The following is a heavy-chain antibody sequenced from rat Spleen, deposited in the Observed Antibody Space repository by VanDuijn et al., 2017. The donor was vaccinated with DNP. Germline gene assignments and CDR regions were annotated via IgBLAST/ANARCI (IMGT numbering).Heavy chain of an antibody. CDR2: ITNTGDGS. CDR3: TRNWDY. V-gene: IGHV5-31*01. CDR1: GFIFSNYW. D-gene: IGHD5-1*01. Sequence: EVKLVESGGGLVQPGRSLKLSCAASGFIFSNYWMTWIRQAPGKGLEWVASITNTGDGSYYSDSVKGRFSISRDNTKSTLYLQMNSLRSEDTATYYCTRNWDYWGQGVMVTVSS. J-gene: IGHJ2*01.